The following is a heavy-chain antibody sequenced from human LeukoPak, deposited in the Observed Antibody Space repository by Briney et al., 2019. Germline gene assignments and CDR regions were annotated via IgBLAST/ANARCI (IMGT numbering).Heavy chain of an antibody. CDR3: AKGVIVRYEN. CDR1: GFTFSSYE. CDR2: ISSSGSTI. D-gene: IGHD1-26*01. J-gene: IGHJ4*02. V-gene: IGHV3-48*03. Sequence: GGSLRLSCAASGFTFSSYEMNWVRQAPGKGLEWVSYISSSGSTIYYADSVKGRFTISRDNSKNTLYLQMNSLRAEDTAVYYCAKGVIVRYENWGQGTLVTVSS.